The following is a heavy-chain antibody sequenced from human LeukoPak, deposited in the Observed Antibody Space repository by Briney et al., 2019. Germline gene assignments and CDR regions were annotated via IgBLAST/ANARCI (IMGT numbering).Heavy chain of an antibody. CDR3: AKDREGYYDSSLSWYFDY. V-gene: IGHV3-30*18. CDR1: GFTFSSYG. CDR2: ISYDGSNK. Sequence: GGSLRLSCAASGFTFSSYGMHWVRQAPGKGLEWVAVISYDGSNKYYADSVKGRFTISRDNSKNTLYLQMNSLRAEDTAVYYCAKDREGYYDSSLSWYFDYWGQGTLVTVSS. D-gene: IGHD3-22*01. J-gene: IGHJ4*02.